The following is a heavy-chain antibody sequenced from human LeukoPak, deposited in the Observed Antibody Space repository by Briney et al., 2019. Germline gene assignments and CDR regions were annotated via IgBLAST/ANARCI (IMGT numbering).Heavy chain of an antibody. D-gene: IGHD2-2*02. CDR1: GYTFTGYY. Sequence: ASVKVSCKASGYTFTGYYMHWVRQAPGQGLEWMGWINPNSGGTNYAQKFQGRVTMTRDTSISTAYMELSRLRSDDTAVYYCTRLNRPGVVPAAITRDYFDYWGQGTLVTVSS. J-gene: IGHJ4*02. CDR2: INPNSGGT. V-gene: IGHV1-2*02. CDR3: TRLNRPGVVPAAITRDYFDY.